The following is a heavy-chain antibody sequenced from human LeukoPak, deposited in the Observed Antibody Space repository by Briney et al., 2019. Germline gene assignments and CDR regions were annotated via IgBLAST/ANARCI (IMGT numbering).Heavy chain of an antibody. CDR1: GFIFSSYG. D-gene: IGHD6-6*01. V-gene: IGHV3-30*02. Sequence: GGSLRLSCAASGFIFSSYGMHWVRQAPGKGLEWVAFIRYDGSNKYYADSVKGRFTISRDNSRNTLYLQMNSLRAEDTAVYYCAKVGRFRSFAYDAFDIWGQGTMVTVSS. CDR3: AKVGRFRSFAYDAFDI. CDR2: IRYDGSNK. J-gene: IGHJ3*02.